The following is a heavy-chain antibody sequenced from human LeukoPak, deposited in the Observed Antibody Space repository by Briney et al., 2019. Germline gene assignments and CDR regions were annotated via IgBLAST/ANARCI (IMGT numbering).Heavy chain of an antibody. Sequence: GDSLKISCKASGYSFTNSWIGWLRQMPGKGLEWMGIIYPGDSDTKYSPSFQGQVTISADKSITTAYLQWSGLKASDTAMYYCARPSGTYNRFDYWGQGTLVTVSS. CDR1: GYSFTNSW. CDR2: IYPGDSDT. V-gene: IGHV5-51*01. J-gene: IGHJ4*02. CDR3: ARPSGTYNRFDY. D-gene: IGHD1-26*01.